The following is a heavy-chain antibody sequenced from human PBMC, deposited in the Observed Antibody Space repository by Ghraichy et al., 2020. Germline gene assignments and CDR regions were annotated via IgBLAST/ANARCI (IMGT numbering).Heavy chain of an antibody. D-gene: IGHD6-13*01. V-gene: IGHV3-23*01. Sequence: GGSLRLSCAASGFTFSSYAMSWVRQAPGKGLEWVSAISGSGGSTYYADSVKGRFTISRDNSKNTLYLQMNSLRAEDTAVYYCAKDYCPAAAGTCYYFDSWGQGTLVTVSS. CDR3: AKDYCPAAAGTCYYFDS. J-gene: IGHJ4*02. CDR2: ISGSGGST. CDR1: GFTFSSYA.